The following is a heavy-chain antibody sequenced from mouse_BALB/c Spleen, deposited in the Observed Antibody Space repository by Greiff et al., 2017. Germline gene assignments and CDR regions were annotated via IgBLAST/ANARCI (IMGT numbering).Heavy chain of an antibody. D-gene: IGHD2-1*01. Sequence: VQLQQSGPELVKPGASVKVSCKASGYAFTSYNMYWVKQSHGKSLEWIGYIDPYNGGTSYNQKFKGKATLTVDKSSSTAYMHLNSLTSEDSAVYYCARAYYYGNVYYAMDYWGQGTSVTVSS. CDR3: ARAYYYGNVYYAMDY. CDR2: IDPYNGGT. J-gene: IGHJ4*01. CDR1: GYAFTSYN. V-gene: IGHV1S135*01.